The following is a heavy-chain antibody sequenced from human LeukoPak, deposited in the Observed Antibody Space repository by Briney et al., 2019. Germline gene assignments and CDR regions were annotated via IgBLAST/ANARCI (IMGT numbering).Heavy chain of an antibody. J-gene: IGHJ6*02. CDR3: ARVTGDPVNYYFYYGLDV. V-gene: IGHV4-59*08. D-gene: IGHD4-17*01. CDR2: IYYSGST. Sequence: SETLSLTCTVSGGSISSYYWSWIRQPPGKGLEWIGYIYYSGSTNYNPSLKSRVTISVDTSKNQFSLRLSSVTAADTAVYYCARVTGDPVNYYFYYGLDVWGQGTTVTVSS. CDR1: GGSISSYY.